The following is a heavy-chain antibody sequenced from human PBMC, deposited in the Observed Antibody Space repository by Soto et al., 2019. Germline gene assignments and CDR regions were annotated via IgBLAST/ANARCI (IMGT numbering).Heavy chain of an antibody. CDR1: GFIFSPYG. CDR2: IRNDGSDK. V-gene: IGHV3-33*01. Sequence: LRLSCAASGFIFSPYGIHWVRQAPGKGLEWVALIRNDGSDKYYAESVTGRFTISRDNSKNTVYLQMNSLRAEDTALYFCARAPRMAPFDIWGQGTRVTVSS. J-gene: IGHJ3*02. CDR3: ARAPRMAPFDI.